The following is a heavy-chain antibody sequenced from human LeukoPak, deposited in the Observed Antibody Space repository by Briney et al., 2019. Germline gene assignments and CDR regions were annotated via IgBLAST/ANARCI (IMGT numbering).Heavy chain of an antibody. CDR2: IKQDGSEK. CDR3: TRGLGTSFDY. V-gene: IGHV3-7*01. Sequence: GGSLRLSCAASGFTFSSFWMSWVRQAPGKGLEWVANIKQDGSEKYYVDSVKGRFTISRDNAKNSLYLQMNSLRAEDTAVYFCTRGLGTSFDYWGQGVLVTVSS. J-gene: IGHJ4*02. D-gene: IGHD7-27*01. CDR1: GFTFSSFW.